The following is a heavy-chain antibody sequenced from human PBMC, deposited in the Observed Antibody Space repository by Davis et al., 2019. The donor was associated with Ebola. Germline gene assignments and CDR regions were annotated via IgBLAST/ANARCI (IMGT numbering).Heavy chain of an antibody. CDR3: VRERVVVVPTTLHYYAMDV. CDR1: GGSFSGYY. J-gene: IGHJ6*02. D-gene: IGHD2-2*01. V-gene: IGHV4-34*01. Sequence: SETLSLTCAVYGGSFSGYYWSWIRQPPGKGLEWIGEINHSGSTNYNPSLKSRVTMSIDTSQMQFSLKLTSVTAADTAVYYCVRERVVVVPTTLHYYAMDVWGQGTTVTVSS. CDR2: INHSGST.